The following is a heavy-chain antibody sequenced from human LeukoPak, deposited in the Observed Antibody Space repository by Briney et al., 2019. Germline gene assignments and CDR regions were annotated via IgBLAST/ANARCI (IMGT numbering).Heavy chain of an antibody. Sequence: VASVKVSRKASGYTFTCYYMHWVRQAPGQGLEWMGWINPNSGGTNYAQKFQGRVTVTRDTSISTAYMELSRLRSDDTAVYYCARERTLTSCYDYWGQGTLVTVSS. CDR3: ARERTLTSCYDY. CDR1: GYTFTCYY. J-gene: IGHJ4*02. V-gene: IGHV1-2*02. CDR2: INPNSGGT. D-gene: IGHD2-15*01.